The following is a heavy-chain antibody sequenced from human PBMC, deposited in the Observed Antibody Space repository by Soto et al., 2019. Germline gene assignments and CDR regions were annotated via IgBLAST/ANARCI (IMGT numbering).Heavy chain of an antibody. V-gene: IGHV3-23*01. CDR1: GFICSSYD. CDR3: AKATATGGGAFDI. Sequence: SLRLSCAASGFICSSYDMSWVRQAPGKGLEWVSTILVGGSTHYEDSVKGRFTISRDGSKNTVYLQMNSLTAGDTAVYYCAKATATGGGAFDICGQGTMVTVSS. J-gene: IGHJ3*02. D-gene: IGHD2-8*02. CDR2: ILVGGST.